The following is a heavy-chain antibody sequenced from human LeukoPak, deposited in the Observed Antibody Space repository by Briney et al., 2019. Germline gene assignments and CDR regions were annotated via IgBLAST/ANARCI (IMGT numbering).Heavy chain of an antibody. D-gene: IGHD2-15*01. CDR1: GFTFRNYG. Sequence: GGSLRLSCAASGFTFRNYGMHWVRQAPGKGLEWVAVISYDGNNKYYADSVKGRFTISRDNSKNTVYLQMNSLRAEDTAVYYCAKESGLVEVFDYWGQGTLVTVSS. J-gene: IGHJ4*03. V-gene: IGHV3-30*18. CDR2: ISYDGNNK. CDR3: AKESGLVEVFDY.